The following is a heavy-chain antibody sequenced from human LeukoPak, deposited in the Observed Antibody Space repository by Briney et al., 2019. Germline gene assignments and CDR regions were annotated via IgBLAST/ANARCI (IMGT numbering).Heavy chain of an antibody. J-gene: IGHJ4*02. Sequence: ASVKVSCKVSGYTFTDYYMHWVRQAPGQGLEWMGWINPKSGGTNYAQQFQGRVTMTRDTSISTAYMELSNLRSDDTAVYYCARRVVGSYFMVRNFWGQGTLVTVSS. CDR3: ARRVVGSYFMVRNF. CDR1: GYTFTDYY. CDR2: INPKSGGT. V-gene: IGHV1-2*02. D-gene: IGHD3-10*01.